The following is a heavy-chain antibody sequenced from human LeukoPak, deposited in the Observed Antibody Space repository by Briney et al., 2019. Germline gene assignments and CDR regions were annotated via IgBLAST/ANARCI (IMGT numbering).Heavy chain of an antibody. D-gene: IGHD3-22*01. J-gene: IGHJ4*02. CDR3: ASFGGYYFDY. CDR1: GGSFSGYY. CDR2: INHSGST. V-gene: IGHV4-34*01. Sequence: SETLSLTCAVYGGSFSGYYWSWIRQPPGKGLEWIGEINHSGSTNYNPSLKSRVTISVDTSKNQFSLKLSSVTVADTAVYYCASFGGYYFDYWGQGTLVTVSS.